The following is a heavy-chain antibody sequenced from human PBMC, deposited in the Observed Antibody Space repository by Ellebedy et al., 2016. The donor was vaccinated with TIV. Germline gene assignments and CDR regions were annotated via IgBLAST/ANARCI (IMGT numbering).Heavy chain of an antibody. J-gene: IGHJ4*02. CDR1: GFTVRNNY. D-gene: IGHD6-19*01. CDR2: IYSGGET. CDR3: ATRAVAAPK. Sequence: PGGSLRLSCAASGFTVRNNYMRWVRQAPGKGLEWVSLIYSGGETDYADSVKGRFTISRDNSKNILYLQMNSLRVEDTAVYYCATRAVAAPKWGRGTLVTVSS. V-gene: IGHV3-53*01.